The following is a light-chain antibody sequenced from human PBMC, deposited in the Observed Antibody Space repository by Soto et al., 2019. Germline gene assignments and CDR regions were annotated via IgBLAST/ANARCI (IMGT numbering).Light chain of an antibody. V-gene: IGLV2-14*01. Sequence: SVLAQPASVSVSPGQSITISCTGTSSDVGGYNYVSWYQQHPGKAPKLMIYDVSNRPSGVSNRFSGSKSGNTASLTISGLQAEDEADYYCTSYTSTSTPYVFGGGTKVTVL. CDR3: TSYTSTSTPYV. CDR2: DVS. CDR1: SSDVGGYNY. J-gene: IGLJ1*01.